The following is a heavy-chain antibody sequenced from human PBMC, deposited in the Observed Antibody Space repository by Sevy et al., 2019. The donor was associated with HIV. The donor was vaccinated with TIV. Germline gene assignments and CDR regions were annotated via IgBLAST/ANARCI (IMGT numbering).Heavy chain of an antibody. Sequence: GGSLRLSCATSGFTFSSYSMHWVRQAPGKGLEWVATISYDGINKHYADSVKGRFTISRDNFKNSLSLQMNSLRAEDTAVYFCAREYSSGWYEGEFGYWGQGTLVTVSS. J-gene: IGHJ4*02. CDR1: GFTFSSYS. V-gene: IGHV3-30-3*01. D-gene: IGHD6-19*01. CDR2: ISYDGINK. CDR3: AREYSSGWYEGEFGY.